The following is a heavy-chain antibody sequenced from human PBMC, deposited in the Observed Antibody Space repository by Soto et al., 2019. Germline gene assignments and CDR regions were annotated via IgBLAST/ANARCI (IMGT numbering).Heavy chain of an antibody. CDR2: VSAGGDMT. CDR1: GFTFSSYA. D-gene: IGHD3-10*01. CDR3: ARGDRGGSGSPASYYYAGLDV. Sequence: DVQLLESGGHLVQPGGSLRLSCAASGFTFSSYAMSWVRQAPGKGLEWVSSVSAGGDMTYYSDSVKGRFTISRDNSNNALFLQMNSLRIADTALYSCARGDRGGSGSPASYYYAGLDVWGQGTTVTVS. J-gene: IGHJ6*02. V-gene: IGHV3-23*01.